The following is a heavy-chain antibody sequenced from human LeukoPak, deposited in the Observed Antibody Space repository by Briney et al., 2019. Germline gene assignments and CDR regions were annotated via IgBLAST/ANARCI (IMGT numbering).Heavy chain of an antibody. Sequence: GGSLRLSCAASGFTVSSNYMSWVRQAPGKGLEWVSVIYSGGSTYYADSVKGRFTISRGNSKNTLYLQMNSLRAEDTAVYYCARGQHIVVVTATHDAFDIWGQGTMVTVSS. V-gene: IGHV3-66*01. CDR1: GFTVSSNY. J-gene: IGHJ3*02. D-gene: IGHD2-21*02. CDR2: IYSGGST. CDR3: ARGQHIVVVTATHDAFDI.